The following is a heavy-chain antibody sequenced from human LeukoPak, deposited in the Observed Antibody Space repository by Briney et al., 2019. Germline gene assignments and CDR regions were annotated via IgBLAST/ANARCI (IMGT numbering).Heavy chain of an antibody. Sequence: GRSLRLSCAASGFTFRSYGMHWVRQAPGKGLEWVAATWYDGSNEYYADSVKGRFTISRDNSKNTLCLQMNSLRAEDTAAYYCVKTEIRDSSYGSGPGAHFDYWGQGTLVTVSS. CDR2: TWYDGSNE. CDR1: GFTFRSYG. CDR3: VKTEIRDSSYGSGPGAHFDY. D-gene: IGHD3-10*01. V-gene: IGHV3-33*06. J-gene: IGHJ4*02.